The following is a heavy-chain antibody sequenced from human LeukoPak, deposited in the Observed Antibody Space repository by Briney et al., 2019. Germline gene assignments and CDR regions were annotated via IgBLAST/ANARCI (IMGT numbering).Heavy chain of an antibody. J-gene: IGHJ4*02. V-gene: IGHV4-34*01. Sequence: SETLSLTCAVYGGSFSGCYWSWIRQPPGKGLEWIGEINHSGSTNYNPSLKSRVTISVDTSKNQFSLKLSSVTAADTAVYYCARGSRNYVWGSYRSYYFDYWGQGTLVTVSS. CDR3: ARGSRNYVWGSYRSYYFDY. CDR1: GGSFSGCY. D-gene: IGHD3-16*02. CDR2: INHSGST.